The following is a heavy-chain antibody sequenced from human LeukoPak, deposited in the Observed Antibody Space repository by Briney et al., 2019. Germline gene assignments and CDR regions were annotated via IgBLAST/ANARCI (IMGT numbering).Heavy chain of an antibody. CDR1: GFTLSSYD. CDR3: AKDRYSKAAGTFDY. J-gene: IGHJ4*02. CDR2: ISYDGSNT. V-gene: IGHV3-30*18. Sequence: GRSPRLSCAASGFTLSSYDMHWVRQAPAKGLEWVAVISYDGSNTHYADSVKGRFTISRDNSKNTLYLQMNSLRAEDTAVYYCAKDRYSKAAGTFDYWGQGTLVTVSS. D-gene: IGHD6-13*01.